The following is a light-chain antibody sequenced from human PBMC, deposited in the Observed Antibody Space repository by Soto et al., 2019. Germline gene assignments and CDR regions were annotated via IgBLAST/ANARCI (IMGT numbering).Light chain of an antibody. V-gene: IGKV3-20*01. CDR2: GAS. Sequence: EIVLTQSPGTLSLSPGERATLSCRASQSVGSSYLAWYQQKPGQAPRLLIYGASSRATGIPDRFSGSGSGADFTLNISRLEAEDFAVYYCQQYGSSPPYTFGQGTKLEIK. J-gene: IGKJ2*01. CDR1: QSVGSSY. CDR3: QQYGSSPPYT.